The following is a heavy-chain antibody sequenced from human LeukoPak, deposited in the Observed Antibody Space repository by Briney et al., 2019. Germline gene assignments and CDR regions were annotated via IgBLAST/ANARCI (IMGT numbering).Heavy chain of an antibody. V-gene: IGHV3-33*01. CDR1: GFTFSSYG. CDR3: ARAADIVVVPAPFDP. D-gene: IGHD2-2*01. Sequence: GGSLRLSCAASGFTFSSYGMHWVRQAPGKGLEWVAVIWYDGSNKYYADSVKGRFTISRDNSKNTLYLQMNSLRAEDTAVYYCARAADIVVVPAPFDPWGQGTLVTVSS. CDR2: IWYDGSNK. J-gene: IGHJ5*02.